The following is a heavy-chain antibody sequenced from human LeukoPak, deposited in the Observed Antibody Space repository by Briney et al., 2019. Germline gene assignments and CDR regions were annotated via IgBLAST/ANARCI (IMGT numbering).Heavy chain of an antibody. J-gene: IGHJ3*02. CDR1: GGSISSGSYY. D-gene: IGHD3-10*01. Sequence: SETLSLTCTVSGGSISSGSYYWSWFRQPAGKGLEWIGRISTSGTSNYNPSLNSRVTISLDTSKNQFSLRLSSVTAADTAVYYCARDMYYNPVRFDIWGQGTVVTVSS. V-gene: IGHV4-61*02. CDR2: ISTSGTS. CDR3: ARDMYYNPVRFDI.